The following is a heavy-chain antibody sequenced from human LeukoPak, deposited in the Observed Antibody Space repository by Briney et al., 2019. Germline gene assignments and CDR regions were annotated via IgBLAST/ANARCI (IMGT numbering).Heavy chain of an antibody. CDR2: ISSSSSYI. V-gene: IGHV3-21*04. J-gene: IGHJ4*02. CDR3: AKALSYYYDSSGYYGLDY. CDR1: GFTFSSYS. D-gene: IGHD3-22*01. Sequence: GGSLRLSCAASGFTFSSYSMNWVRQAPGKGLEWVSSISSSSSYIYYADSVKGRFTISRDNSKNTLYLQMNSLRAEDTAVYYCAKALSYYYDSSGYYGLDYWGQGTLVTVSS.